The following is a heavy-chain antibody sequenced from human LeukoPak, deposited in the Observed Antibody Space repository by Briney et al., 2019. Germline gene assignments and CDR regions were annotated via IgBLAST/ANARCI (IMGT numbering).Heavy chain of an antibody. CDR2: ISSSGSDK. V-gene: IGHV3-48*03. Sequence: GGSLRLSCAASGFPFSDHEMNWVRQAPGKGLEWVSYISSSGSDKYYPDSVKGRFTISRDNAKNSLYLQMNSLRAEDTAVYYCARGKVATIDYWGQGTLVTVSS. CDR3: ARGKVATIDY. CDR1: GFPFSDHE. J-gene: IGHJ4*02. D-gene: IGHD5-12*01.